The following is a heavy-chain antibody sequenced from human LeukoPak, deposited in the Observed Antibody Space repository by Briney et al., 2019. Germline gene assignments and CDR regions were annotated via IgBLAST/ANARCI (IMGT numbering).Heavy chain of an antibody. D-gene: IGHD6-19*01. Sequence: SWIRQPPGKALEWLALIYWNDDKRYSPSLKSRLTITKDTSKNQVVLTTTNMDPVDTATYDCAHIQWLAFDYWGQGTLVTVSS. CDR3: AHIQWLAFDY. J-gene: IGHJ4*02. CDR2: IYWNDDK. V-gene: IGHV2-5*01.